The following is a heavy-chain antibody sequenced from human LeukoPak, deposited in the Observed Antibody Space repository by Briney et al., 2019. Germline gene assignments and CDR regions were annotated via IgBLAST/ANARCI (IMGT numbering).Heavy chain of an antibody. D-gene: IGHD6-13*01. Sequence: PSETLSLTCTVSGGSISSGGYYWSWIRQHPGKGLEWIGYIYYSGSTNYNPSLKSRVTISVDASKNQFSLKLSSVTAADTAVYYCARRDGAAGPFDYWGQGTLVTVSS. V-gene: IGHV4-61*08. CDR1: GGSISSGGYY. J-gene: IGHJ4*02. CDR3: ARRDGAAGPFDY. CDR2: IYYSGST.